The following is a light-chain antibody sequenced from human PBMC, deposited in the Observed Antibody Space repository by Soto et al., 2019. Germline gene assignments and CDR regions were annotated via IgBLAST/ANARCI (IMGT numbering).Light chain of an antibody. J-gene: IGKJ2*01. CDR1: QSVSSSY. CDR3: QQYGSSPRYT. V-gene: IGKV3-20*01. CDR2: GAS. Sequence: EIVLTQSPGTLSLSPGERATLSCRASQSVSSSYLGWYQQKPGQAPRLLIYGASSRATGIPDRFSGSGSGTDFTLTISRLEPEAFAVYYCQQYGSSPRYTFGQGTKLEIK.